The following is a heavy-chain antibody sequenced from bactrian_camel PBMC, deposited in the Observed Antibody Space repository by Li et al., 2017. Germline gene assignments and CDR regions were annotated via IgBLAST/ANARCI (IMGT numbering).Heavy chain of an antibody. Sequence: HVQLVESGGGSVQAGGSLRLSCVVSGSTYGNCVGWFRQAPGKGREGVAAIETWRGNGYYADSVKGRFTISKDNAKNVLNLQMDNLKPEDTAMYYCAAGHCAGGSCTCSRELYDYNTWGQQGTQVTVS. V-gene: IGHV3S1*01. CDR2: IETWRGNG. J-gene: IGHJ4*01. CDR1: GSTYGNC. D-gene: IGHD4*01.